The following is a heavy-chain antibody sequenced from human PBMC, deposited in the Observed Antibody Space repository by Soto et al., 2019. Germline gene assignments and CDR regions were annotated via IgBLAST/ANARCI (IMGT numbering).Heavy chain of an antibody. CDR1: GFTFSSYS. CDR3: ARGQPQYDFWSGYKRDWFDP. J-gene: IGHJ5*02. CDR2: ISSSSSYI. Sequence: GGSLRLSCAASGFTFSSYSMNWVRQAPGRGLEWVSSISSSSSYIYYADSVKGRFTISRDNAKNSLYLQMNSLRAEDTAVYYCARGQPQYDFWSGYKRDWFDPWGQGTLVTVSS. V-gene: IGHV3-21*01. D-gene: IGHD3-3*01.